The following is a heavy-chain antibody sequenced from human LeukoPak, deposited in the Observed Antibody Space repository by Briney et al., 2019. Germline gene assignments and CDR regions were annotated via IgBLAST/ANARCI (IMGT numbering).Heavy chain of an antibody. Sequence: SETLSLTCAVSGYSISSGYYWGWIRQPPGKGLEWIGSMFHSGSTYYNPSLKSRVTISVDKSKNHFSLKLSSVTAADTAVYYCARSLSRGYSGFRVSPFDYWGLGTLVTVSS. CDR2: MFHSGST. D-gene: IGHD5-12*01. CDR3: ARSLSRGYSGFRVSPFDY. J-gene: IGHJ4*02. V-gene: IGHV4-38-2*01. CDR1: GYSISSGYY.